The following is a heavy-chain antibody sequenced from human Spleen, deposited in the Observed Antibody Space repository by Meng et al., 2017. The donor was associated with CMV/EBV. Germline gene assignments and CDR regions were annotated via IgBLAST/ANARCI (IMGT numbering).Heavy chain of an antibody. CDR3: ARKRITIFGVVTRAIDY. CDR2: VSYAGNT. Sequence: SETLSLTCAVSGDSVSCGGCFWTWIRQPPGKGLEWIGYVSYAGNTKYNPSLMSRVTMSLDTTRDQFSLKLSSVTAADTAVYYCARKRITIFGVVTRAIDYWGQGTLVTVSS. J-gene: IGHJ4*02. D-gene: IGHD3-3*01. CDR1: GDSVSCGGCF. V-gene: IGHV4-61*08.